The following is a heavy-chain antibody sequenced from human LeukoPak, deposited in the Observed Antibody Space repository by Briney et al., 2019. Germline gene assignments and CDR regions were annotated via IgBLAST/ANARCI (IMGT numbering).Heavy chain of an antibody. CDR2: FGPEDGET. V-gene: IGHV1-24*01. J-gene: IGHJ4*02. Sequence: EASVKVSCKVSGYTLTESSMHWVRQAPGKGLEWMGGFGPEDGETIYAQNFQGRVTMTEDTSTDTAYMELSSLRSEDTAVYYCATVGLIKPEYYDRSGYYYRRVLSPLDYWGQGTQVTVSS. CDR1: GYTLTESS. D-gene: IGHD3-22*01. CDR3: ATVGLIKPEYYDRSGYYYRRVLSPLDY.